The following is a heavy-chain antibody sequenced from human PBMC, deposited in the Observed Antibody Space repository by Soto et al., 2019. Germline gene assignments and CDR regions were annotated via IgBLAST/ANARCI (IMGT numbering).Heavy chain of an antibody. CDR2: IYWDDDK. D-gene: IGHD3-22*01. Sequence: QITLKESGPTLVKPTQTLTLTCTFSGFSLSTSGVGVGWIRQPPGKALEWLALIYWDDDKRYSPSLKSRLTITKDTSKNQVVLTMTNMDPVDTATYYCAHKGDSSGYYYVDGAFDIWGQGTMVTVSS. V-gene: IGHV2-5*02. CDR3: AHKGDSSGYYYVDGAFDI. J-gene: IGHJ3*02. CDR1: GFSLSTSGVG.